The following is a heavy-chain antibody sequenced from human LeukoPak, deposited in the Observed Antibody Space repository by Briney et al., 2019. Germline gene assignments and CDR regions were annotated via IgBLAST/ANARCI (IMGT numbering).Heavy chain of an antibody. CDR3: ARVTYGSGSYGDWFDP. V-gene: IGHV4-28*03. Sequence: SETLSLTCAVSGYSISSRNWWGWIRQPPGKGLEWIGYIYYSGSTYYNPSLKSRVTMSVDTSKNQFSLKLSSVTAVDTAVYYCARVTYGSGSYGDWFDPWGQGTLVTVSS. CDR1: GYSISSRNW. CDR2: IYYSGST. J-gene: IGHJ5*02. D-gene: IGHD3-10*01.